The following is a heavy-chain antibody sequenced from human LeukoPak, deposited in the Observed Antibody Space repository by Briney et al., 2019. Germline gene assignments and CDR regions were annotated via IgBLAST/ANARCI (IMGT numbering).Heavy chain of an antibody. J-gene: IGHJ4*02. CDR1: GYXFTDHY. D-gene: IGHD7-27*01. CDR3: ARDHNWGPDY. CDR2: IHPKTGVT. Sequence: ASVKVSCKASGYXFTDHYFHWLRQAPGQGLEWRVWIHPKTGVTNYAETFQGRLSLTRDTSISTLYMELNSLTSDDTAVYYCARDHNWGPDYWGQGTLVSVSS. V-gene: IGHV1-2*02.